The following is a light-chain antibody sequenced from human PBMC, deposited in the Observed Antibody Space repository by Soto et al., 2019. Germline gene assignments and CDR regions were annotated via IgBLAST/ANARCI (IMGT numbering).Light chain of an antibody. V-gene: IGKV3-15*01. Sequence: EIVMTQSPATLSVSPGERATLSCRASQSVSSNLAWYQQKPGQAPRLLIYGASTRATGIPARFSGSGSGTEFTLTISSLQSEDFAVYYCQHWTFGQGTKVDIK. J-gene: IGKJ1*01. CDR1: QSVSSN. CDR2: GAS. CDR3: QHWT.